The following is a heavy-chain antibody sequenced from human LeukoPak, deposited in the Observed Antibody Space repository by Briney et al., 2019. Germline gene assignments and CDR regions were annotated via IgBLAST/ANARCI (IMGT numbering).Heavy chain of an antibody. J-gene: IGHJ4*02. CDR1: GFTFSSYW. V-gene: IGHV3-7*01. Sequence: GGSLRLSCAASGFTFSSYWVSWVRQAPGKGLEWVANIKQDGSEKYYVDSVKGRFTISRDNAKNSLYLQMNSLRAEDTAVYYCANFNAVSGTFDYWGQGTLVTVSS. D-gene: IGHD1-7*01. CDR3: ANFNAVSGTFDY. CDR2: IKQDGSEK.